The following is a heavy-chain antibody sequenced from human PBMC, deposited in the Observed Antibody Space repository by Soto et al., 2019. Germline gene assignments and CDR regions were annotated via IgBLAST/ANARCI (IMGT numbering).Heavy chain of an antibody. D-gene: IGHD6-13*01. Sequence: PSETLSLTCTVSGGSISSGGYYWSWIRQHPGKGLEWIGYIYYSGSTYYNPSLKSRVTISVDTSKNQFSLKLSSVTAADTAVYYCARARGTEQQLVPDPRYYCDFCGQGALVTVSS. V-gene: IGHV4-31*03. CDR2: IYYSGST. CDR3: ARARGTEQQLVPDPRYYCDF. J-gene: IGHJ4*02. CDR1: GGSISSGGYY.